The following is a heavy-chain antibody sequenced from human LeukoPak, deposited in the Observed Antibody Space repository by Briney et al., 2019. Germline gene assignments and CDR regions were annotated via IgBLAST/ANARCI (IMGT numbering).Heavy chain of an antibody. V-gene: IGHV3-30*18. J-gene: IGHJ4*02. CDR3: ANDGGSDPNFDY. CDR1: GFTFSSNG. Sequence: PGGSLRLSCVVSGFTFSSNGMHWVRQAPGKGLEWVAVVSYDGTNKYYADSVKGRFTISRDNSKNTLYLQMNSLRAEDTAVYYCANDGGSDPNFDYWGQGTLVTVSS. D-gene: IGHD4-23*01. CDR2: VSYDGTNK.